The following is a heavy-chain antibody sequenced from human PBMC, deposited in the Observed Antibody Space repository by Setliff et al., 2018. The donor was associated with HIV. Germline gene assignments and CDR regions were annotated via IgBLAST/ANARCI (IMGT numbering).Heavy chain of an antibody. Sequence: SETLSLTCAVYGGSFSGYYWSWIRQPPGKRLEWIGHINYSGTTNYNPSLKSRVTISVDTSKNQFSLKLSSVTAADTAVYYCARGPRYGIGGGSRFDNWGQGTRVTVSS. D-gene: IGHD3-10*01. CDR2: INYSGTT. CDR1: GGSFSGYY. J-gene: IGHJ4*02. CDR3: ARGPRYGIGGGSRFDN. V-gene: IGHV4-34*01.